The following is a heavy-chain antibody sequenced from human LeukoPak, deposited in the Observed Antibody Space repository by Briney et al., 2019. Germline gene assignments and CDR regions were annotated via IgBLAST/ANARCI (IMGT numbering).Heavy chain of an antibody. CDR1: GFTFDDYA. Sequence: PGGSLRLSCAASGFTFDDYAMHWVRQAPGKGLEWVSGISWNSGSIGYADSVKGRFTISRDNAKNSLYLQMNSLRAEDTALYYCAKDISDGDLSYFDYWGQGTLVTVSS. D-gene: IGHD4-17*01. CDR3: AKDISDGDLSYFDY. V-gene: IGHV3-9*01. J-gene: IGHJ4*02. CDR2: ISWNSGSI.